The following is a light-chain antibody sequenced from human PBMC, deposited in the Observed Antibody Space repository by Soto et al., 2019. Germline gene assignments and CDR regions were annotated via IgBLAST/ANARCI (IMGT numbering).Light chain of an antibody. CDR2: AAS. CDR3: QQSYGTPIS. J-gene: IGKJ4*01. Sequence: DMEMTQSPSSLSASVGDRVTITCRASQSISNYLNWYQHKPGKVPKLLIYAASSLQSGVPTRFSGSGSGTDFTLNINGLQPEDFATYYWQQSYGTPISFGGGTKIEIK. V-gene: IGKV1-39*01. CDR1: QSISNY.